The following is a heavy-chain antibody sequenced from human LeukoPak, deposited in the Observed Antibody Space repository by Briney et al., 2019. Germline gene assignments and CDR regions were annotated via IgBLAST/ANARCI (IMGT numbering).Heavy chain of an antibody. CDR2: ISYDGSNK. J-gene: IGHJ4*02. D-gene: IGHD6-13*01. CDR3: AKDWAEGIFDY. Sequence: GGSLRLSCAASGFTFSSYGMHWVRQAPGKGLEWVAVISYDGSNKYYADSVKGRFTISRDNSKNTLYLQMNSLRAEDTAVYYCAKDWAEGIFDYWGQGTLVTVSS. V-gene: IGHV3-30*18. CDR1: GFTFSSYG.